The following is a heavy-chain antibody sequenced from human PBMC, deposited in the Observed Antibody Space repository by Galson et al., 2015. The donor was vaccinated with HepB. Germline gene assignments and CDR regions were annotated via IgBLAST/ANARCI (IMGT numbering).Heavy chain of an antibody. CDR1: GFTFSDYY. CDR2: ISSSGSTTV. D-gene: IGHD2/OR15-2a*01. J-gene: IGHJ5*02. CDR3: ARATLGWFDP. V-gene: IGHV3-11*01. Sequence: SLRLSCAASGFTFSDYYMSWIRQAPGKGLEWVSYISSSGSTTVSYADSVKGRFTISRDNAKNSLYLQMNSLRAEDTAVYYCARATLGWFDPWGQGTLVTVSS.